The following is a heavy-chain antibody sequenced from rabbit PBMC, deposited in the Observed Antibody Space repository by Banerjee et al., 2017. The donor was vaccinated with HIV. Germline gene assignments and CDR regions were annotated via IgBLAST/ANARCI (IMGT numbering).Heavy chain of an antibody. V-gene: IGHV1S40*01. CDR3: ARGGTGSSHSPFNL. CDR1: GFSFSSSYW. J-gene: IGHJ4*01. D-gene: IGHD4-2*01. Sequence: QSLEESGGDLVKPGASLILTCTASGFSFSSSYWICWVRQAPGKGLEWIACIYTSSGTYSAIWVNGRFTFSKTSSTTVDLKMTSLTAADTATYFFARGGTGSSHSPFNLWGPGTLVTVS. CDR2: IYTSSGT.